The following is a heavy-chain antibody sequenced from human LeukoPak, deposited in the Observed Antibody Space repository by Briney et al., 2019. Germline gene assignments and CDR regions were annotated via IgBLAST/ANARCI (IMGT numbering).Heavy chain of an antibody. J-gene: IGHJ5*02. D-gene: IGHD3-10*01. CDR3: TRLYYYGSGRAFDP. CDR2: IRSKANSYAT. Sequence: GGSLKLSCAASGFTFSGSAMHWVRQASGKGLEWVGRIRSKANSYATAYAASVKGRFTISRDDSKNTAYLQMNSLKTEDTAVYYCTRLYYYGSGRAFDPWGQGTLVTVSS. CDR1: GFTFSGSA. V-gene: IGHV3-73*01.